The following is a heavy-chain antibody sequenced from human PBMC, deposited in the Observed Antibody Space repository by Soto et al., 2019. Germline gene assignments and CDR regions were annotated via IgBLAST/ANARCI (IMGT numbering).Heavy chain of an antibody. D-gene: IGHD3-22*01. Sequence: PGESLKISCKGSGYSFTSYWISWVRQMPGKGLEWMGRIDPSDSYTNYSPSFQGHVTISADKPISTAYLQWSSLKASDTAMYYCARSPTYYYDSRDYYGMDVWGQGTTVTVSS. CDR3: ARSPTYYYDSRDYYGMDV. V-gene: IGHV5-10-1*01. CDR2: IDPSDSYT. CDR1: GYSFTSYW. J-gene: IGHJ6*02.